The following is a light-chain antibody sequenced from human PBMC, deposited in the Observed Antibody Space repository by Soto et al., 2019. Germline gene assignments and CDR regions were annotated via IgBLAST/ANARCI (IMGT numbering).Light chain of an antibody. CDR3: MQALHTPPVT. J-gene: IGKJ4*01. CDR1: QSLLYSNGYNY. V-gene: IGKV2-28*01. CDR2: LGS. Sequence: DIVMTQSPLSLPVTPGEPASISCRSSQSLLYSNGYNYLDWYLQKPGQSPQLLIYLGSNRASGVPDRFSGSGSGTDFTLKISRVEAEDVGIYYYMQALHTPPVTFGGGTKVEIK.